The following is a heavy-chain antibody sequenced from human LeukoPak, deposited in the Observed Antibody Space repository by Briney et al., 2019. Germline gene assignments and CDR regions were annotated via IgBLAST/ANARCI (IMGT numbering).Heavy chain of an antibody. CDR2: ISSSGSTI. V-gene: IGHV3-11*01. D-gene: IGHD3-3*01. CDR1: GFTFSDYY. J-gene: IGHJ4*02. Sequence: GSLRLSCAASGFTFSDYYMSWIRQAPGKGLEWVSYISSSGSTIYYADSVKGRFTISRDNAKNSLYLQMSSLRAEDTAVYYCARTNYDFWRGYYEDYWGQGTLVTVSS. CDR3: ARTNYDFWRGYYEDY.